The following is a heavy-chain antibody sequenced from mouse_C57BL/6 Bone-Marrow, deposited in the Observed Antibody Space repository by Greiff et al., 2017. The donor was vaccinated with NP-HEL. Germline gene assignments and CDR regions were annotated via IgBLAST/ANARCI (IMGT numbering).Heavy chain of an antibody. Sequence: VQLKESGPGLVQPSQSLSITCTVSGFSLTSYGVHWVRQSPGKGLEWLGVIWRGGRTDYNAAFMFRLSITKYNSKSQVFFKMNSLQADDTAIYYCAKSYYYGSSPFAYWGQGTLVTVSA. V-gene: IGHV2-5*01. CDR1: GFSLTSYG. J-gene: IGHJ3*01. CDR2: IWRGGRT. CDR3: AKSYYYGSSPFAY. D-gene: IGHD1-1*01.